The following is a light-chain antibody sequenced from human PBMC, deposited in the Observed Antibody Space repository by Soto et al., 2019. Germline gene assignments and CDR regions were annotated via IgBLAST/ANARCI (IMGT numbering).Light chain of an antibody. J-gene: IGLJ3*02. CDR3: SLSYSGVRV. Sequence: QAVVTQEPSVTVSPGGTVTLTCDSSTGTVTSTHYPYWFQQKPGQVPRALIYDTSGKHSWTPARFSGSLLGGKPALSLSGAQQEDEAGYSCSLSYSGVRVFGGGTKLTVL. V-gene: IGLV7-46*01. CDR1: TGTVTSTHY. CDR2: DTS.